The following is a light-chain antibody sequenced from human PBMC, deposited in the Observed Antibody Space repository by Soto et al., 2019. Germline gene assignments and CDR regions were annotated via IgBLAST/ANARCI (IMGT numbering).Light chain of an antibody. J-gene: IGKJ1*01. CDR2: GAF. Sequence: EIVMTQSPATLSVSPGEGATLFCRASQSVTNNVAWYQQKPGQAPRLLIYGAFTRATGIPARFSGSGSGKEFTLTISSLQSEDFADYHCQQYNNSPWTFGQGTKVEIK. CDR3: QQYNNSPWT. V-gene: IGKV3-15*01. CDR1: QSVTNN.